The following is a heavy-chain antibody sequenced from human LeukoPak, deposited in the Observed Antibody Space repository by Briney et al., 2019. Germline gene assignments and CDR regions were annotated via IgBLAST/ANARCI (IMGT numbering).Heavy chain of an antibody. CDR3: AKDAGTRDGYNSDFFDF. D-gene: IGHD5-24*01. CDR2: ISGSGGST. V-gene: IGHV3-23*01. CDR1: GFTFSSYA. J-gene: IGHJ4*02. Sequence: PGGSLRLSCAASGFTFSSYAMSWVRQAPGKGLEWVSTISGSGGSTYYADSVKGRFTISRDSSKNILYLQMNSLRAEDTAVYYCAKDAGTRDGYNSDFFDFWGQGTLVTVSS.